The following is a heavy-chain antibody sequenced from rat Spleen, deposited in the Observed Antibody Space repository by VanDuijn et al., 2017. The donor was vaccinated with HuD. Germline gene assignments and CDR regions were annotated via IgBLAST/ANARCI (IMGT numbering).Heavy chain of an antibody. CDR3: ITTYDGSYYYDY. CDR2: ISYDGSTT. Sequence: EVQLVESDGGLVQPGRSLKLSCAASGFTFSDYYMAWVRQAPTKGLEWVATISYDGSTTYYRDSVKGRFTISRDNAESTLYLQMDSLRSEATATYYCITTYDGSYYYDYWGQGVMVTVSS. CDR1: GFTFSDYY. J-gene: IGHJ2*01. D-gene: IGHD1-12*02. V-gene: IGHV5-29*01.